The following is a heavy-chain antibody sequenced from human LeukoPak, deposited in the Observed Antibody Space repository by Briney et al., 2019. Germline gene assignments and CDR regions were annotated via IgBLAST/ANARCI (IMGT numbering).Heavy chain of an antibody. V-gene: IGHV1-2*02. CDR2: ISPNSGGT. Sequence: ASVKVSCKASGYTFTGYYMHWVRQAPGQGLEWMGWISPNSGGTNYAQKFQGRVTMTRDTSISTAYMELSRLRSDDTAVYYCATYSSSWYSPYYYYYGMDVWGQGTTVTVSS. CDR3: ATYSSSWYSPYYYYYGMDV. J-gene: IGHJ6*02. CDR1: GYTFTGYY. D-gene: IGHD6-13*01.